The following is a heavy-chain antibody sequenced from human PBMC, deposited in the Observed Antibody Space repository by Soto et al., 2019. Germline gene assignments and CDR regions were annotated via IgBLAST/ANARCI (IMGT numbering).Heavy chain of an antibody. J-gene: IGHJ5*02. CDR2: VTTTSRYI. Sequence: EVQLVESGGGLVKPGGSLRLSCAASGFTFTTYDMNWVHQAPGKGLEWVSSVTTTSRYIYYADSVMSRFTSSRDNAKNSLFLQMDSLSAADTAVYYCARSVTAPILRHHWVDPLGQGPLVTVSS. CDR1: GFTFTTYD. V-gene: IGHV3-21*01. D-gene: IGHD1-20*01. CDR3: ARSVTAPILRHHWVDP.